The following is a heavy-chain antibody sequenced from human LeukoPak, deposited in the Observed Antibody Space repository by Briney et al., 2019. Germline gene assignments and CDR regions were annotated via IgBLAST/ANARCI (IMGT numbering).Heavy chain of an antibody. D-gene: IGHD3-22*01. J-gene: IGHJ4*02. CDR2: IKQDGSEK. CDR1: GFTFSDYW. Sequence: GGSLRLSCAASGFTFSDYWMSWVRQAPGKGLEWVANIKQDGSEKYYVDSVKGRFTISRDNAKNSLYLQMNSLRAEDTAVYYCARDYYDSRGYSRGYFDYWGQGTLVTVSS. V-gene: IGHV3-7*01. CDR3: ARDYYDSRGYSRGYFDY.